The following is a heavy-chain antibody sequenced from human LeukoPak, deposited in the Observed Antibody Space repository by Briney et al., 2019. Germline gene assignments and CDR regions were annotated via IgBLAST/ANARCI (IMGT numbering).Heavy chain of an antibody. D-gene: IGHD2-2*01. Sequence: SETLSLTCTVSGGSMTNYYWSWIRQPAGKGLEWIGRIYTSGSNSYNPSRKSRITMSIETSKKQFSLKLSSVTAADTAVYYCARGCSSTSCWLRMDVWGQGTTVTVSS. V-gene: IGHV4-4*07. CDR2: IYTSGSN. CDR3: ARGCSSTSCWLRMDV. CDR1: GGSMTNYY. J-gene: IGHJ6*02.